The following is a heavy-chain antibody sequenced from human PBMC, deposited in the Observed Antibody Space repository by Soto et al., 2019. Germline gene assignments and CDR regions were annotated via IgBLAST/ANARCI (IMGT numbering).Heavy chain of an antibody. CDR3: AIVQYSRYDFKVAVDS. CDR2: IHAGNGYT. V-gene: IGHV1-3*01. J-gene: IGHJ3*02. Sequence: QVQLVQSGAQVKKPGASVKVSCKASGYTFDNYALHWVRQAPGRRLEWMGWIHAGNGYTKYSQNFQGRVTITTDTSASTVHMDLSSLRSEATAVDYCAIVQYSRYDFKVAVDSWGQGTMVTVSS. CDR1: GYTFDNYA. D-gene: IGHD5-12*01.